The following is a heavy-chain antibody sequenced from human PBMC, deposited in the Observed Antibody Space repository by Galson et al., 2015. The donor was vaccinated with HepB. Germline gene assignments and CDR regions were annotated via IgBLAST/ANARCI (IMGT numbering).Heavy chain of an antibody. CDR1: GYTFTSYA. J-gene: IGHJ4*02. Sequence: SVKVSCKASGYTFTSYAMHWVRQAPGQRLEWMGWINAGNGNTKYSQKFQGRVTITRDTSASTAYMELSSLRSEDTAVYYCARDRWFGELSTYFDYWGQGTLVTVSS. V-gene: IGHV1-3*01. CDR3: ARDRWFGELSTYFDY. CDR2: INAGNGNT. D-gene: IGHD3-10*01.